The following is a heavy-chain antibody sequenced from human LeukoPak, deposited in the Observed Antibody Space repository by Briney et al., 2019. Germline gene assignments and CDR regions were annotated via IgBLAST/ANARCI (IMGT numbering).Heavy chain of an antibody. CDR2: IKHDGSQK. CDR3: AKGLWVVRGVIGDAFDI. Sequence: GGSLRLSCAASGFXFSTFWISWVRQAPGKGLEWVANIKHDGSQKYYADSVKGRFTISRDNSKNTLYLQMNSLRAEDTAVYYCAKGLWVVRGVIGDAFDIWGQGTMVTVSS. V-gene: IGHV3-7*02. CDR1: GFXFSTFW. J-gene: IGHJ3*02. D-gene: IGHD3-10*01.